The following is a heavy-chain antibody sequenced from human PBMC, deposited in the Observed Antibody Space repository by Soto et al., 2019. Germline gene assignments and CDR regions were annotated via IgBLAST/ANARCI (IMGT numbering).Heavy chain of an antibody. Sequence: QVQLQESGPGLVKPSGTLSLTCAVSSGSISSSNWWSWVRQPPGKGLEWIGEIYHSGSTNYNPSLKSRVTRSVDKSKNQFSLKLSSVTAADTAVYYCARTHGRFGTWMAHMDVWGKGTTVTVSS. CDR3: ARTHGRFGTWMAHMDV. J-gene: IGHJ6*03. V-gene: IGHV4-4*02. D-gene: IGHD3-10*01. CDR2: IYHSGST. CDR1: SGSISSSNW.